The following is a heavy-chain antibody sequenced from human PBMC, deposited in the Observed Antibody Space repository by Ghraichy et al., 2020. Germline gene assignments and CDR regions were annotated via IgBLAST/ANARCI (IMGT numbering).Heavy chain of an antibody. CDR2: FDPEDGET. D-gene: IGHD1-26*01. CDR1: GYTLTELS. V-gene: IGHV1-24*01. Sequence: ASVKVSCKVSGYTLTELSMHWVRQAPGKGLEWMGGFDPEDGETIYAQKFQGRVTMTEDTSTDTAYMELSSLRSEDTAVYYCEAWVVGATTSSFDYWGQGTLVTIST. CDR3: EAWVVGATTSSFDY. J-gene: IGHJ4*02.